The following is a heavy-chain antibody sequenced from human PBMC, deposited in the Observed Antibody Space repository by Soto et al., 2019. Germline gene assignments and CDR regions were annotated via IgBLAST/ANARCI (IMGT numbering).Heavy chain of an antibody. J-gene: IGHJ4*02. CDR2: ISYTSTTI. CDR3: VREGGSLAFDS. D-gene: IGHD1-1*01. Sequence: VQLVASGGDLVPPGGSLRLSCAVSGLPFSTDEMNWVRQAPGKGLEWLAYISYTSTTIKYADSVKGRFAVSRDNAKKSLYLQMNNLRVEDTAIYYCVREGGSLAFDSWGQGTLVTVSS. CDR1: GLPFSTDE. V-gene: IGHV3-48*03.